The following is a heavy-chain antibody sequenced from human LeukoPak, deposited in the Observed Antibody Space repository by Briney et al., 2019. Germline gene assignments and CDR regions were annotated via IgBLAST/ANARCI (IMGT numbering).Heavy chain of an antibody. CDR2: IQYDGINK. CDR1: GSDFSSYG. J-gene: IGHJ4*02. V-gene: IGHV3-30*02. Sequence: GGSRRLSCAAPGSDFSSYGMHWVRQAPGKGREWVTFIQYDGINKYYGDSVRGRFTISRDNSKNTLYLQMHSLRVEDTAMYYCVKSSSSQTAEHFWGQGTLVTVSS. D-gene: IGHD2-21*02. CDR3: VKSSSSQTAEHF.